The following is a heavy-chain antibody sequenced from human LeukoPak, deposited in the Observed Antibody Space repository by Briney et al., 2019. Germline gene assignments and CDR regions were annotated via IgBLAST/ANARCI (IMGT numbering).Heavy chain of an antibody. CDR3: ARRRIAVAAHNWFDP. CDR1: GGSISSGSYY. CDR2: INHSGST. D-gene: IGHD6-19*01. V-gene: IGHV4-39*07. J-gene: IGHJ5*02. Sequence: PSETLSLTCTVSGGSISSGSYYWSWIRQPPGKGLEWIGEINHSGSTNYNPSLKSRVTISVDTSKNQFSLKLSSVTAADTAVYYCARRRIAVAAHNWFDPWGQGTLVTVSS.